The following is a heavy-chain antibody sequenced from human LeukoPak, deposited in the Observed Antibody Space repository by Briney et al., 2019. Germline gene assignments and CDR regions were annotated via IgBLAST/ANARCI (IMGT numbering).Heavy chain of an antibody. V-gene: IGHV1-2*02. CDR2: INPNSGGT. J-gene: IGHJ4*02. CDR3: ARDFLHDYSMPN. D-gene: IGHD4-4*01. CDR1: GYTFTGYY. Sequence: ASVKVSCKASGYTFTGYYMHWVRPAPGQGLAWMGWINPNSGGTNYAQKFQGRVTMTRDTSISTAYMELSRLRSDDTAVYYCARDFLHDYSMPNWGQGTLVTVSS.